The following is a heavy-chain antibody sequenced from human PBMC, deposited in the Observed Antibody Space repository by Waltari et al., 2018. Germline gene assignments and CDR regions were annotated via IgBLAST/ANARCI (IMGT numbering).Heavy chain of an antibody. Sequence: QVQLQESGPGLVKPSQTLSLTCTVSGGSISSGRYYWSWIRQPAGKGLEWIGRIYTSGSTNYNPSLKSRVTISVDTSKNQFSLKLSSVTAADTAVYYCARDDSNYHYYYMDVWGKGTTVTVSS. CDR1: GGSISSGRYY. J-gene: IGHJ6*03. CDR2: IYTSGST. CDR3: ARDDSNYHYYYMDV. V-gene: IGHV4-61*02. D-gene: IGHD4-4*01.